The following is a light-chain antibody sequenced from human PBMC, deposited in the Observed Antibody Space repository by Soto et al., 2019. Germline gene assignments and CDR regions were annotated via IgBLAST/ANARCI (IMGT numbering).Light chain of an antibody. Sequence: EIVLTQSPASLSVSPGERATLSCRASQSVRSKVAWYQQKPGQAPRLLIYGASTRATGIPARFSGSGSGTEFTLTISSLQSEDFAVYYCQQYNNWPRTFGQGTKVDIK. CDR1: QSVRSK. V-gene: IGKV3-15*01. CDR2: GAS. J-gene: IGKJ1*01. CDR3: QQYNNWPRT.